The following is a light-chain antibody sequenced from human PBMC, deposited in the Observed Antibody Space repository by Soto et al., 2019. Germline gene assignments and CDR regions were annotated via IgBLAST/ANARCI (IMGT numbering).Light chain of an antibody. CDR1: QSVSSN. CDR3: QQYNDWPPT. V-gene: IGKV3-15*01. Sequence: ELLMTQSPGTLSVSPGERATLSCRASQSVSSNLAWYQQKPGQAPRLLIYGASTRATGIPARFSGSGSGTEFTLTISSLQSEDFAVYSCQQYNDWPPTFGQGTKVDIK. CDR2: GAS. J-gene: IGKJ1*01.